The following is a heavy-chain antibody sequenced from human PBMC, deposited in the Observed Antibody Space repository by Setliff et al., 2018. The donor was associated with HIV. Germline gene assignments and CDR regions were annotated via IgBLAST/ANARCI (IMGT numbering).Heavy chain of an antibody. CDR1: GYNFATYY. D-gene: IGHD5-12*01. CDR2: VNPGDSST. Sequence: GESLTISCRTSGYNFATYYIAWVRQMPGKGPEWMGSVNPGDSSTKYNPSLQGQVTMSADKLINTAYLQWSSLKASDTAMYYCATRLLGYSGYGYWGQGTLVTAPQ. V-gene: IGHV5-51*01. CDR3: ATRLLGYSGYGY. J-gene: IGHJ4*02.